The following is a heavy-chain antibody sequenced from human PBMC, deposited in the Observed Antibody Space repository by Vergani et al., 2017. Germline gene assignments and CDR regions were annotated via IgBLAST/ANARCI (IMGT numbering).Heavy chain of an antibody. Sequence: QVQLQESGPGLVKPSQTLSLTCTVPGGSTSSGGYYWSWIRQHPGKGLEWIGYIYYSGSTYYNPSLKSPVTISVDTSKNQFSLKLSSVTAADTAVYYCARYCSSTRCLGGKEIDPWGQGTLVTVSS. CDR2: IYYSGST. D-gene: IGHD2-2*01. CDR1: GGSTSSGGYY. V-gene: IGHV4-31*01. CDR3: ARYCSSTRCLGGKEIDP. J-gene: IGHJ5*02.